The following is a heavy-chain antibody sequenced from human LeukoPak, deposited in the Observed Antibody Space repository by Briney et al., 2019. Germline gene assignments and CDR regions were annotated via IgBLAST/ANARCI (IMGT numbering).Heavy chain of an antibody. J-gene: IGHJ4*02. CDR1: GGSFSGYY. CDR2: INHSGST. D-gene: IGHD3-16*01. Sequence: SETLSLTCAVYGGSFSGYYWSWIRQPPGKGLEWIAEINHSGSTNYNPSLKSRVTISVDTSKNQFSLKLSSVTAADTAVYYCAKALWASDGGEAFDFWGQGTLVTVSS. CDR3: AKALWASDGGEAFDF. V-gene: IGHV4-34*01.